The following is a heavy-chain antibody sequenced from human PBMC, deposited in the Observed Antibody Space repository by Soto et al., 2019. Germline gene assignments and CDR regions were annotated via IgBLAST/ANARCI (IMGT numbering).Heavy chain of an antibody. V-gene: IGHV3-23*01. CDR2: ISGSGGST. J-gene: IGHJ4*02. CDR1: GFTFSSYA. Sequence: LRLSYAASGFTFSSYAMSWFLQAPGKGLEWVSAISGSGGSTYYADSVKGRFTISRDNSKNTLYVQMNSLRAEDRAVYYCAKDAQWELLLRYFDYWGQGTLVTVSS. D-gene: IGHD1-26*01. CDR3: AKDAQWELLLRYFDY.